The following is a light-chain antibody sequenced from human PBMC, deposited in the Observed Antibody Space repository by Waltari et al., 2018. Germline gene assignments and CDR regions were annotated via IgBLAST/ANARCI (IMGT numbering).Light chain of an antibody. J-gene: IGLJ3*02. CDR2: YDD. CDR3: ASWDDDLSGVV. V-gene: IGLV1-36*01. CDR1: RSNIGNNA. Sequence: QSVLTQPPSVSEAPRQRVPISCSGIRSNIGNNAVNWYQQFPGRAPKLLIYYDDLLPSGVSDRFAGSKSGTSASLAMSGLQSEDEAYYYCASWDDDLSGVVFGGGTKLTVL.